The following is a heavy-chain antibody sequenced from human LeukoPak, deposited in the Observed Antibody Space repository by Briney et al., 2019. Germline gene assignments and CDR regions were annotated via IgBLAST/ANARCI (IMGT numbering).Heavy chain of an antibody. CDR3: ARAPRISINGVTTYYYYGMDV. V-gene: IGHV1-69*02. CDR1: GGTFTIYS. D-gene: IGHD4-11*01. J-gene: IGHJ6*02. CDR2: IIPMFDLA. Sequence: SVKVSCKGSGGTFTIYSISWERHRLGQGLEWSRKIIPMFDLANYTQNFQGRVTITADKSTSTAYMELSSLRSDDTAVYYCARAPRISINGVTTYYYYGMDVWGQGTTVTVSS.